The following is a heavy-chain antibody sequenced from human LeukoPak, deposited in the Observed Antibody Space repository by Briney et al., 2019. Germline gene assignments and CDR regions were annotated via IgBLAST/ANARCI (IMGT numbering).Heavy chain of an antibody. V-gene: IGHV4-38-2*02. CDR2: INHSGST. Sequence: SETLSLTCAVSGYSISSGYYWGWIRQPPGKGLEWIGSINHSGSTYYNPSLKSRVTISVDTSKNQFSLKLSSVTAADTAVYYCARDVGPPRGYCSSTSCFSPLFDPWGQGTLVTVSS. CDR3: ARDVGPPRGYCSSTSCFSPLFDP. CDR1: GYSISSGYY. D-gene: IGHD2-2*01. J-gene: IGHJ5*02.